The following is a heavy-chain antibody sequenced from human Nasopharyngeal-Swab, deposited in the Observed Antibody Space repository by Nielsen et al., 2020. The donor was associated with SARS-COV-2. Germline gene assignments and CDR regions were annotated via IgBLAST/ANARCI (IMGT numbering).Heavy chain of an antibody. CDR3: ARGAGQDCSSTRCPNYYFGLDV. CDR1: GFIFSDHY. Sequence: GESLKISCAGSGFIFSDHYMDWVRQAPGKGLEWVARIRDKANSFTTEYAVSVKGRFTISRDDSRLYLHMNSLKTEDTALYYCARGAGQDCSSTRCPNYYFGLDVWGQGTTVTVSS. J-gene: IGHJ6*02. CDR2: IRDKANSFTT. V-gene: IGHV3-72*01. D-gene: IGHD2-2*01.